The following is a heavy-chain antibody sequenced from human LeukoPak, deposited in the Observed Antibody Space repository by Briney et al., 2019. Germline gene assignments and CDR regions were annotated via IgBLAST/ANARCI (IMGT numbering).Heavy chain of an antibody. Sequence: SDTLSLTCALSGDSISIGGYSWTWIRQPPGKGLEWIEYIYHNGSTYYNPSLKSRVTISVDTSKNQFSLKLSSVTAADTAVYYCASSYDSSGYYYFDYWGQGNLVTVSS. CDR3: ASSYDSSGYYYFDY. V-gene: IGHV4-30-2*02. CDR1: GDSISIGGYS. CDR2: IYHNGST. D-gene: IGHD3-22*01. J-gene: IGHJ4*02.